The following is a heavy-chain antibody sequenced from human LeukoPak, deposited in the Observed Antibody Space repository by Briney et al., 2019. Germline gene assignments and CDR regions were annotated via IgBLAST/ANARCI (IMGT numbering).Heavy chain of an antibody. CDR3: ARQKGYSSGWYFDY. Sequence: SETLSLTCTVSGGSISSSRYYWGWIRQPPGKGLEWIGSIYYSGSTYYNPSLKSRVTISVDTSKNQFSLKLSSVTAADTAVYYCARQKGYSSGWYFDYWGQGTLVTVSS. CDR2: IYYSGST. J-gene: IGHJ4*02. CDR1: GGSISSSRYY. D-gene: IGHD6-19*01. V-gene: IGHV4-39*01.